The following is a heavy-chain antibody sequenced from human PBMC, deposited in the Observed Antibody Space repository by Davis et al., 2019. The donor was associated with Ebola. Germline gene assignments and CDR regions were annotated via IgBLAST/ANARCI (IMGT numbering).Heavy chain of an antibody. CDR3: ARGSPMIVVTMDV. J-gene: IGHJ6*02. Sequence: MPGGSLRLSCTVSGGSVSSVGFYWSWIRQPPGKGLEWIGYVYYSGTTSHNPSLKSRVTMSVDTSNNQVSLNLISVTAADTAVYYCARGSPMIVVTMDVWGQGTTVTVSS. D-gene: IGHD3-22*01. CDR2: VYYSGTT. CDR1: GGSVSSVGFY. V-gene: IGHV4-61*08.